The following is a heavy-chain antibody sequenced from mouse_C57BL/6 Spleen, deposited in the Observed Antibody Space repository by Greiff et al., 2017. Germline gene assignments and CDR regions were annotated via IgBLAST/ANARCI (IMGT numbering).Heavy chain of an antibody. J-gene: IGHJ4*01. Sequence: EVQRVESGPGLVKPSQSLSLTCSVTGYSITSGYYWNWIRQFPGNKLEWMGYISYDGSNNYNPSLKNRNSITRDTSKNQFFLKLNSVTTEDTATYYCARSRYYDYAYYAMDYWGQGTSVTVSS. CDR2: ISYDGSN. CDR3: ARSRYYDYAYYAMDY. CDR1: GYSITSGYY. D-gene: IGHD2-4*01. V-gene: IGHV3-6*01.